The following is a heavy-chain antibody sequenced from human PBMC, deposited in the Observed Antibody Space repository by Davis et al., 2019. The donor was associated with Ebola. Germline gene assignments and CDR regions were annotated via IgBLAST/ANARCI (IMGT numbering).Heavy chain of an antibody. J-gene: IGHJ4*02. V-gene: IGHV3-23*01. CDR3: VPGTWI. Sequence: GESLKISCAASGFTFRNYAMSWVRQAPGKGLEWVAAITGSGRNTYYADSVKGRFTISRDDAKNSLFLQMNSLRVEDTAVYYCVPGTWIRGQGRLVTVSS. D-gene: IGHD5-18*01. CDR1: GFTFRNYA. CDR2: ITGSGRNT.